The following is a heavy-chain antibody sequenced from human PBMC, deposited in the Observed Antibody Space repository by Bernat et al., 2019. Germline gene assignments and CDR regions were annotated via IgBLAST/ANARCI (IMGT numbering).Heavy chain of an antibody. CDR2: ISGSSSTI. V-gene: IGHV3-48*01. Sequence: EVQLVESGGGLVQPGGSLRLSCAASGFTFSSYNMNWVRQAPGRGLEWVSYISGSSSTIYYADSVKGRFTISRDNAKNSLYLQMNSLRAEDTAVYYCARDFRPLTVTGYYYGMDVWGQGTTVTVSS. D-gene: IGHD4-11*01. CDR1: GFTFSSYN. CDR3: ARDFRPLTVTGYYYGMDV. J-gene: IGHJ6*02.